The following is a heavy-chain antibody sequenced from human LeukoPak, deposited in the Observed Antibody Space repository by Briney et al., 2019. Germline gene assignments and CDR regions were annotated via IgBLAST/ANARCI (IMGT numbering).Heavy chain of an antibody. D-gene: IGHD3-16*01. J-gene: IGHJ4*02. CDR1: GGTFSSYA. CDR2: IIPIFNTA. V-gene: IGHV1-69*13. Sequence: GASVKVSCKASGGTFSSYAVSWVRQAPGQGLEWMGGIIPIFNTANYAQKFQGRVTITADESTSTAYMELSSLRSEDTAVYYCARGTKSGLGDSSDGHWGQGTLVTVSS. CDR3: ARGTKSGLGDSSDGH.